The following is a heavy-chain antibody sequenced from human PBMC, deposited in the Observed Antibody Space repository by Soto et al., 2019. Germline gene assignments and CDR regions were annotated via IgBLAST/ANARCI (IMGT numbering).Heavy chain of an antibody. Sequence: GASVKVSCKASGYTFTGYYMHWVRQAPGQGLEWMGWINPNSGGTNYAQKFQGWVTMTRDTSISTAYMELSRLRSDDTAVYYCARASTPSDIVVVVAGAPYYFDYWGQGTLVTVSS. CDR1: GYTFTGYY. CDR3: ARASTPSDIVVVVAGAPYYFDY. J-gene: IGHJ4*02. D-gene: IGHD2-15*01. CDR2: INPNSGGT. V-gene: IGHV1-2*04.